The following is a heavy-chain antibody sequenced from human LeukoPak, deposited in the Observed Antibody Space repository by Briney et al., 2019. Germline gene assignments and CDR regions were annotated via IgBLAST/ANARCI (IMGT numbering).Heavy chain of an antibody. CDR1: GGSFSGYY. V-gene: IGHV4-34*01. Sequence: SETLSLTCAVYGGSFSGYYWSWIRQPPGKGLEWIGEINHSGSTNYNPSLTSRVTISVDTSKNQFSLKLSSVTAADTAVYFCARGGSMVRGVIPRDYWGQGTLVTVSS. CDR2: INHSGST. J-gene: IGHJ4*02. D-gene: IGHD3-10*01. CDR3: ARGGSMVRGVIPRDY.